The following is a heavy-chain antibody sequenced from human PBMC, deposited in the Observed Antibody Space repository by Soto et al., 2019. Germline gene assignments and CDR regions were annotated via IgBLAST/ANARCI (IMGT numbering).Heavy chain of an antibody. Sequence: GGSLGPPLAAPWFTLMSFALSLVLPAPGKGLEWVSAISGSGGSTYYADSVKGRFTISRDNSKNTLYLQMNSLRAEDTAVYYCAKWDDILTGTFDYWGQGTLVTVSS. CDR1: WFTLMSFA. V-gene: IGHV3-23*01. D-gene: IGHD3-9*01. CDR2: ISGSGGST. CDR3: AKWDDILTGTFDY. J-gene: IGHJ4*02.